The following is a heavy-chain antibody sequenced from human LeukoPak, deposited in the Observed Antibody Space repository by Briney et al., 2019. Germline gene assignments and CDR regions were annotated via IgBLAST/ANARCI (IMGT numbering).Heavy chain of an antibody. D-gene: IGHD4-11*01. J-gene: IGHJ6*03. V-gene: IGHV1-69*05. CDR1: GGTFSSYA. Sequence: SVKVSCKASGGTFSSYAISWVRQAPGQGLEWMGGIIPIFGTANYAQKFQGRVTITTDESTSTAYMELSSLRSEDTAVYYCARGAVTTRRDYYYYMDVWGKGTTVTVSS. CDR2: IIPIFGTA. CDR3: ARGAVTTRRDYYYYMDV.